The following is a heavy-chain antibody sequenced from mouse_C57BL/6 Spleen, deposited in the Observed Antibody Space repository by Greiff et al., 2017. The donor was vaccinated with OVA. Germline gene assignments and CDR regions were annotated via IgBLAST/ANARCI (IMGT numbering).Heavy chain of an antibody. CDR2: INPSNGGT. CDR3: ARGGYYGSYWYFDV. V-gene: IGHV1-53*01. CDR1: GYTFTSYW. Sequence: QVQLQQPGTELVKPGASVKLSCKASGYTFTSYWMHWVKQRPGQGLEWIGNINPSNGGTNYNEKFKSKATLTVDKSSSTAYMQLSSLTSEDSAVYYCARGGYYGSYWYFDVWGTGTTVTVSS. J-gene: IGHJ1*03. D-gene: IGHD1-1*01.